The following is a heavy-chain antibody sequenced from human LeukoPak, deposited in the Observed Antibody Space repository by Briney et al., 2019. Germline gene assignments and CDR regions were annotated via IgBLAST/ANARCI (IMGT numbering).Heavy chain of an antibody. CDR1: GDSISSRTYY. D-gene: IGHD6-6*01. V-gene: IGHV4-39*07. Sequence: SETLSLTCTVSGDSISSRTYYWGWIRQPPGKGLELIGNINYSGSTYYNPSLKSRVTMSVDTSKNQFSLKLSSVTAADTAVYYCARDRKYSNYGFDPWGQGTLVTVSS. CDR2: INYSGST. CDR3: ARDRKYSNYGFDP. J-gene: IGHJ5*02.